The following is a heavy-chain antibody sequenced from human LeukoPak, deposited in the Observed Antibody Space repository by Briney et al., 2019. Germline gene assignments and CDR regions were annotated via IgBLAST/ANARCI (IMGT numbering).Heavy chain of an antibody. CDR1: PGSISIYY. CDR3: SRGVDCDNNYFQYGMDV. Sequence: SEALSLTCTVTPGSISIYYWSWIRQPPGKGLEWIGYIYYSGSTNYKPSLKSRVTISVDTSKNQFSLKLNSVTAADTAVYYCSRGVDCDNNYFQYGMDVWGRGTTVTVSS. CDR2: IYYSGST. D-gene: IGHD3/OR15-3a*01. V-gene: IGHV4-59*01. J-gene: IGHJ6*02.